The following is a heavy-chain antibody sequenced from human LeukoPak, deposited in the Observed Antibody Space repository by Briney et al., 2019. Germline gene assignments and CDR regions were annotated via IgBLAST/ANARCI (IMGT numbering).Heavy chain of an antibody. V-gene: IGHV1-3*01. CDR2: IDAGSDNT. D-gene: IGHD1-7*01. J-gene: IGHJ5*01. CDR3: ARGGSGTTSWFDS. Sequence: ASVKVSCKASGYTFIIYAIHWVRQAPGQRLEWMGWIDAGSDNTRYSQKFQGRVTFTKDTSAYTAYMELSSLRSEDTAVCYCARGGSGTTSWFDSWGQGTPVTVSS. CDR1: GYTFIIYA.